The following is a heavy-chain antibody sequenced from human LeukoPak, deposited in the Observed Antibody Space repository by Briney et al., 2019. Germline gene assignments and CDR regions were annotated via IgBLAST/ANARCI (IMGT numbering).Heavy chain of an antibody. CDR2: IGTAGGT. CDR3: ARASTVDSSLDY. D-gene: IGHD2-21*01. J-gene: IGHJ4*02. Sequence: SGGSLRLSCAASGFTFSSYDMHWARQATGKGLEWVSAIGTAGGTYYPGSVKGRFTISRENAKNSLYLQMNSLRAGDTAVYYCARASTVDSSLDYWGQGTLVTVSS. V-gene: IGHV3-13*01. CDR1: GFTFSSYD.